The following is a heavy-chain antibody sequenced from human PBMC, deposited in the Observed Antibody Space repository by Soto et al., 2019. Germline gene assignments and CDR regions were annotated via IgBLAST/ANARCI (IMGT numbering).Heavy chain of an antibody. CDR3: AREVITMVRGPEMTNGMDV. D-gene: IGHD3-10*01. CDR1: GFTFSSYS. CDR2: ISSSSSTI. V-gene: IGHV3-48*04. Sequence: PGGSLRLSCAASGFTFSSYSMNWVRQAPGKGLEWVSYISSSSSTIYYADSVKGRFTISRDNAKNSLYLQMNSLRAEDTAVYYCAREVITMVRGPEMTNGMDVWGQGTTVTVSS. J-gene: IGHJ6*02.